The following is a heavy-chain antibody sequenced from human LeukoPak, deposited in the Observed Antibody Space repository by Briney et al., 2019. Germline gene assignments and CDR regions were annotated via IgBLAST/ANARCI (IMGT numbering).Heavy chain of an antibody. D-gene: IGHD5-24*01. CDR1: GFTFSSYA. V-gene: IGHV3-23*01. CDR2: ISGSGGST. J-gene: IGHJ4*02. CDR3: AKEGGMATIRAFDY. Sequence: QPGGSLRLSCAASGFTFSSYAMSWVRQAPGRGLEWVSAISGSGGSTYYADSVKGRFTISRDNSKDTLYLQMNSLRAEDTAVYYCAKEGGMATIRAFDYWGQGTLVTVSS.